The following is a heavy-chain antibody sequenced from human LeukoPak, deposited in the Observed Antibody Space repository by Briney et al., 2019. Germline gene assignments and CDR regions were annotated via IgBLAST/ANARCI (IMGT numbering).Heavy chain of an antibody. CDR1: GFTFSNSA. V-gene: IGHV3-23*01. D-gene: IGHD1-7*01. CDR3: AKSGELRTYYFDY. CDR2: LSGSGITT. Sequence: GGSLRLSCAASGFTFSNSAMSWVRQAPGKGLEWVSTLSGSGITTYYADSVKGRFTISRDNSKNSLYLQMNSLRAEDTALYYCAKSGELRTYYFDYWGQGTLVTVSS. J-gene: IGHJ4*02.